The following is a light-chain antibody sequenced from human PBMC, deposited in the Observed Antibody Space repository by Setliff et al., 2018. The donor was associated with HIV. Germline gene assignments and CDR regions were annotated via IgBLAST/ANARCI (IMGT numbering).Light chain of an antibody. Sequence: QSVLTQPPSVSGAPGQRVTISRTGSSSNIGAGYDVQWYQHLPGTAPKLLIYGNTNRPSGVPDRFSGSKSGTSASLAITGLQPEDEADYYCSSYTSSSTLVFGTGTKVTVL. CDR2: GNT. V-gene: IGLV1-40*01. J-gene: IGLJ1*01. CDR1: SSNIGAGYD. CDR3: SSYTSSSTLV.